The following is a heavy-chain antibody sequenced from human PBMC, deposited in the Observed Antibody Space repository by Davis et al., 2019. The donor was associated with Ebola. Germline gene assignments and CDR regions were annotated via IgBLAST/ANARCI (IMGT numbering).Heavy chain of an antibody. CDR3: ARERYIGGYDHYWYFDL. Sequence: SVKVSCKASGYTFTGYYMHWVRQAPGQGPEWMGGIIPIFGTANYAQKFQGRVTITADESTSTAYMELSSLRSEDTAVYYCARERYIGGYDHYWYFDLWGRGTLVTVSS. CDR1: GYTFTGYY. D-gene: IGHD5-12*01. V-gene: IGHV1-69*13. CDR2: IIPIFGTA. J-gene: IGHJ2*01.